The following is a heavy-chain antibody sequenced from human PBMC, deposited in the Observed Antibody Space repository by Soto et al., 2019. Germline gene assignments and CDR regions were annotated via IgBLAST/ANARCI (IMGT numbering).Heavy chain of an antibody. Sequence: QVQLQESGPGLVKPSETLSLTCTVSGGSVSSGSYYWSWIRQPPGKGLEWIGYIYYSGSTNYNPSLKSRVTISVDTSKNQFPLKLSSVTAADTAVYYCGRRPWARGFDPWGQGTLVTVSS. V-gene: IGHV4-61*01. CDR2: IYYSGST. J-gene: IGHJ5*02. CDR1: GGSVSSGSYY. CDR3: GRRPWARGFDP.